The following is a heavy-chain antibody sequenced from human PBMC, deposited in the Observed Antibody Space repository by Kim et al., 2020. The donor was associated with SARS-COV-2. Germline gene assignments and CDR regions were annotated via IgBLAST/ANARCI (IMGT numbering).Heavy chain of an antibody. D-gene: IGHD6-13*01. J-gene: IGHJ5*02. Sequence: PKFPGRVTMTEDTSTDTAYMELSSLRSEDTAVYYCATSGSSWTRSGWFDPWGQGTLVTVSS. CDR3: ATSGSSWTRSGWFDP. V-gene: IGHV1-24*01.